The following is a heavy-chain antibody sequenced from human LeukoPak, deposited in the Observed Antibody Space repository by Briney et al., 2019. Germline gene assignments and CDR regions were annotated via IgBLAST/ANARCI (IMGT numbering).Heavy chain of an antibody. CDR2: ITDNGAYT. V-gene: IGHV3-23*01. Sequence: PGGSLRLSCAGSGFTFNSYAMSWVRQAPGKGLDWVSAITDNGAYTYYADSVKGRFTISRDNSKNTLYLQMNGLRAEDTAIYYCAKGSSSSWPYYFDHWAPGTLVTVSS. D-gene: IGHD6-6*01. CDR1: GFTFNSYA. J-gene: IGHJ4*02. CDR3: AKGSSSSWPYYFDH.